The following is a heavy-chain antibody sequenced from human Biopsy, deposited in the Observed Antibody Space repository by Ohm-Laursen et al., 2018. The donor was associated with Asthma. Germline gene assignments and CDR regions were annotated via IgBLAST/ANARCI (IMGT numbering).Heavy chain of an antibody. J-gene: IGHJ5*02. D-gene: IGHD2-15*01. CDR3: TTRPRAANQLDP. CDR1: GFTFSNAW. CDR2: IKSKTDGGTT. V-gene: IGHV3-15*01. Sequence: SLRLPCAASGFTFSNAWRSWVRQAPGKGLEWVGRIKSKTDGGTTDYAAPVKGRFTISRDDSKNTLYLQMNSLKTEDTAVYYCTTRPRAANQLDPWGQGTLVTVSS.